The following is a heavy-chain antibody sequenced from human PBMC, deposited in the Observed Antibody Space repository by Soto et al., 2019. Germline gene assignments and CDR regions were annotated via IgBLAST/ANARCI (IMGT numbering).Heavy chain of an antibody. CDR3: ATDLLWGATKERFDP. V-gene: IGHV1-24*01. CDR1: GYTLTELS. J-gene: IGHJ5*02. CDR2: FDPEDGET. D-gene: IGHD5-12*01. Sequence: QVQLVQSGAEVKKPGVSVKVSCKVSGYTLTELSMHWVRQAPGKGLEWMGGFDPEDGETIYAQKFQGRVTMTEDTATDTAYMELSSLRSEATAVYNCATDLLWGATKERFDPWGQVTLVTGSS.